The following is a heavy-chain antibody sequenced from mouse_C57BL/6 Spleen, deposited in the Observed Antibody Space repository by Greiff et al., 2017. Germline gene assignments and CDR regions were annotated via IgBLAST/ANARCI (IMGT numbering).Heavy chain of an antibody. CDR3: ARGRFLDGYFDV. V-gene: IGHV3-6*01. CDR1: GYSITSGYY. CDR2: ISYDGSN. J-gene: IGHJ1*03. Sequence: EVKLMESGPGLVKPSQSLSLTCSVTGYSITSGYYWNWIRQFPGNKLEWMGYISYDGSNNYNPSLKNRISITRDTSKNQFFLKLNSVTTEDTATYYCARGRFLDGYFDVWGTGTTVTVSS.